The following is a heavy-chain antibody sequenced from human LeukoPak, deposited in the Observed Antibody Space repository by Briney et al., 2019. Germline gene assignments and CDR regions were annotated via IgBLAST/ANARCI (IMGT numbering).Heavy chain of an antibody. Sequence: SETLSLTCTVSGGSISSSSYYWGWIRQPPGKGLEWIGSIYYSGSTYYNPSINSLVTISVDTSKNQFSLKLSSVTAADTAVYFCARGPYSYDSSGAFDIWGQGTMVTVSS. CDR2: IYYSGST. CDR3: ARGPYSYDSSGAFDI. J-gene: IGHJ3*02. V-gene: IGHV4-39*07. D-gene: IGHD3-22*01. CDR1: GGSISSSSYY.